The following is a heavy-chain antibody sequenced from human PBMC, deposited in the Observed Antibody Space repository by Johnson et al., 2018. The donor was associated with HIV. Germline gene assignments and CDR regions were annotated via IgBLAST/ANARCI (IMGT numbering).Heavy chain of an antibody. CDR2: IKSEADGGTT. Sequence: EVQLVESGGGEVRPGGSLRLSCAASGFTFSDAWMNWVRQSPGKGLEWVGRIKSEADGGTTDYGAPVKGRFTISRDDSKNRLYLQMNSLKSEDTAVYYCTTDSEGHVFDIWGQGTMVTVSS. J-gene: IGHJ3*02. CDR3: TTDSEGHVFDI. V-gene: IGHV3-15*01. CDR1: GFTFSDAW.